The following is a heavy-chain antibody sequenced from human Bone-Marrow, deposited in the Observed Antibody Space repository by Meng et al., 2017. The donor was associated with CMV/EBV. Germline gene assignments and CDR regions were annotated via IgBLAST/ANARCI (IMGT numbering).Heavy chain of an antibody. CDR2: ISSDGSAK. V-gene: IGHV3-30*18. D-gene: IGHD6-13*01. CDR3: AKDIAAGYYYYYGMDV. CDR1: GFSFDNYG. Sequence: GGSLRLSCTASGFSFDNYGMSWVRQTPGKGLEWVAAISSDGSAKHYADSVKDRFTVSRDNSKNTLYLQMNSLRVEDTAVYYCAKDIAAGYYYYYGMDVWGQGTTVTVSS. J-gene: IGHJ6*02.